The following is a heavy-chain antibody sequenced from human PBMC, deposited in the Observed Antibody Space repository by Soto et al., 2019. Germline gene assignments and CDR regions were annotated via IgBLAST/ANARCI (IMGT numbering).Heavy chain of an antibody. J-gene: IGHJ5*02. CDR1: GFTFSSYA. Sequence: EVQLLESGGGLVQPGGSLRLSCAASGFTFSSYAMSWVRQAPGKGLEWVSAISGSGGSTYYADSVKGRFTISRDNSKNPLYLQMNSLRAEDTAVYYCAKDFIDDYVWGSYRPYNWFDPWGQGTLVTVSS. V-gene: IGHV3-23*01. CDR3: AKDFIDDYVWGSYRPYNWFDP. D-gene: IGHD3-16*02. CDR2: ISGSGGST.